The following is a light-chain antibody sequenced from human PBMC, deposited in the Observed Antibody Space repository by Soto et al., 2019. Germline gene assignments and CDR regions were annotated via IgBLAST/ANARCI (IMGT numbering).Light chain of an antibody. Sequence: DIQMTQSPSTLSASVGDRVTITCRASQSISSWLAWYQQKPGKAPKLLIYDASSLESGVPSRFSGSGSGTEFTLTISSLHPDDFATYYCQQYNSLWTFGQRTKVEIK. CDR1: QSISSW. CDR2: DAS. CDR3: QQYNSLWT. V-gene: IGKV1-5*01. J-gene: IGKJ1*01.